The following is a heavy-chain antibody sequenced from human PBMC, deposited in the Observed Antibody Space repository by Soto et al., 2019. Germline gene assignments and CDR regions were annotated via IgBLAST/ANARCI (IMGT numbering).Heavy chain of an antibody. CDR3: AKAPRAVAGSPYFDY. CDR1: GFTFSSYA. D-gene: IGHD6-19*01. V-gene: IGHV3-23*01. Sequence: EVQLLESGGGLVQPGGSLRLSCAASGFTFSSYAMSWVRQAPGKGLEWVSGISGSGGSTNYPDSVKGRFTISRDNSKNSLYLQMSSLRAEDTARYYCAKAPRAVAGSPYFDYRGQGTLVTVSS. J-gene: IGHJ4*02. CDR2: ISGSGGST.